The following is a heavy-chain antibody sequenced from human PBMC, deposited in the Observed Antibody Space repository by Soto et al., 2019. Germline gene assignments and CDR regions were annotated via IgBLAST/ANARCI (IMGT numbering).Heavy chain of an antibody. CDR3: AKNGPEFDY. D-gene: IGHD3-10*01. V-gene: IGHV3-23*01. CDR1: GFTFSSYA. Sequence: GGSLRLSCAASGFTFSSYAMGWVRQAPGKGLEWVSSTSTSGGATYYADSVKGRFTISRDNSKNTLYLQMNSLRAEDTAVYYCAKNGPEFDYWGQGALVTVSS. CDR2: TSTSGGAT. J-gene: IGHJ4*02.